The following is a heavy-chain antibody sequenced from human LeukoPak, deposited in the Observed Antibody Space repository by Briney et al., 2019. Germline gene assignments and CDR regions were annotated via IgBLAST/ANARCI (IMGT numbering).Heavy chain of an antibody. CDR1: GFTFSTSG. CDR3: VSKQGVDCTGTSCYVFDY. CDR2: ISNDGTDK. Sequence: GGSLRLSCTASGFTFSTSGMHWVRQAPGKGLEWPAVISNDGTDKYYADSVKGRFTISRDSSKNTLSLQMGSLRAEDTAVYYCVSKQGVDCTGTSCYVFDYWGQGTLVTVSS. D-gene: IGHD2-2*01. V-gene: IGHV3-30*03. J-gene: IGHJ4*02.